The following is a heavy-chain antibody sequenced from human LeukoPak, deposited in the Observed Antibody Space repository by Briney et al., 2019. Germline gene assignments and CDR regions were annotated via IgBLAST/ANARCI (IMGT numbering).Heavy chain of an antibody. CDR1: GFTFSSDW. Sequence: PGGSLRLSCAASGFTFSSDWMSWVRQDPGKGLEWVANIKQGGSEKYYVDSVKRRFSISRDNAKNSLYLQMNSLRAEDTAVYDCARQVKRRRIQLSDPVDYWGQGTLVTVSS. J-gene: IGHJ4*02. CDR2: IKQGGSEK. V-gene: IGHV3-7*01. CDR3: ARQVKRRRIQLSDPVDY. D-gene: IGHD5-18*01.